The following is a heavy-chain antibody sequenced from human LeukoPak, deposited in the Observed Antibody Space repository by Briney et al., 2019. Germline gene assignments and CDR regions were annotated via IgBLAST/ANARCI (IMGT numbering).Heavy chain of an antibody. CDR1: GGSISTSDYR. CDR3: ARRGYGPASYYKY. D-gene: IGHD3-10*01. Sequence: SETLSLTCIVSGGSISTSDYRWDWIRQPPGKGPEWIGTLHYGGSGDYNPSLKSRVTISADTSKNQFSLKLSSVTAADTAVYYCARRGYGPASYYKYWGQGMLVTVSS. J-gene: IGHJ4*02. CDR2: LHYGGSG. V-gene: IGHV4-39*01.